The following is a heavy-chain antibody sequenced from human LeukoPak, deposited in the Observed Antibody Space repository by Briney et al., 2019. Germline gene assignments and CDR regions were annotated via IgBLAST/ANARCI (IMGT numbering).Heavy chain of an antibody. CDR2: IYPGASDI. V-gene: IGHV5-51*01. J-gene: IGHJ3*02. CDR3: ARCSTCARSSGYYDAFDI. Sequence: GESLKISCKDSGGYWIGWVRQMPGKGLEWMGIIYPGASDIRYSPSFQGQVTISGDGSTSTAYLQWSSLKASDTAMYYCARCSTCARSSGYYDAFDIWAKGQWSPSLQ. CDR1: GGYW. D-gene: IGHD3-22*01.